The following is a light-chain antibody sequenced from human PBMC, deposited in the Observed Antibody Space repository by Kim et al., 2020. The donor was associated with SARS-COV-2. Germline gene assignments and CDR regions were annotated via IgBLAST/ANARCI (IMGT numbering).Light chain of an antibody. V-gene: IGKV1-33*01. CDR1: QDSSNY. CDR2: DAS. J-gene: IGKJ4*01. Sequence: DIQMTQSPSSFSASGGDRVTITCQASQDSSNYLNWYQKKPETAHKLLIYDASNLETGVSSTFSRSGSGTDFPFTISSLQPEDVATYYQQKYNNLPLTFGGGTKVDIK. CDR3: QKYNNLPLT.